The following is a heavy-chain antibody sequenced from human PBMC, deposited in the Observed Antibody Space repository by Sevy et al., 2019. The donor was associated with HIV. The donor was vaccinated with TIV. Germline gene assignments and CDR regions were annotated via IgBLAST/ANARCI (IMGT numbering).Heavy chain of an antibody. D-gene: IGHD4-17*01. CDR1: GFTFTSYE. CDR2: ISNSGTTI. V-gene: IGHV3-48*03. CDR3: ASDLPPSATTVPHFDC. Sequence: GGSLRLSCAASGFTFTSYEMNWVRQAPGKGLEWLSYISNSGTTIYYSDSVKGRFTISTDNARNSLYLQMSSLRAEDTAVYYCASDLPPSATTVPHFDCWGQGTLVTVSS. J-gene: IGHJ4*02.